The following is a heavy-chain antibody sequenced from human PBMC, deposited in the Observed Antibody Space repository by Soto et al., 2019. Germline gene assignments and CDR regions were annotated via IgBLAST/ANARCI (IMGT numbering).Heavy chain of an antibody. J-gene: IGHJ6*02. CDR1: GFTFSSYA. V-gene: IGHV3-30-3*01. CDR3: ARGSIGFTIFGVVIPHYYYYGMDV. D-gene: IGHD3-3*01. CDR2: ISYDGSNK. Sequence: PGGSLRLSCAASGFTFSSYAMHWVRQAPGKGLEWVAVISYDGSNKYYADSVKGRFTISRDNSKNTLYLQMNSLRAEDTAVYYCARGSIGFTIFGVVIPHYYYYGMDVWGQGTTVTVSS.